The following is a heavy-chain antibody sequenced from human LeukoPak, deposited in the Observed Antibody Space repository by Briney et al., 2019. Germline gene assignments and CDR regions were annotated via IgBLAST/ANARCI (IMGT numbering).Heavy chain of an antibody. J-gene: IGHJ6*02. CDR1: GFTFSSYW. V-gene: IGHV3-74*01. D-gene: IGHD2-15*01. Sequence: GGSLRLSCAASGFTFSSYWMHWVRQAPGKGLVWVSRINSDGSSTSYADSVKGRFTISRDNAKNTLYLQMNSLRAEDTAVYYCARDQDYCSGGSCHGYYYYGMDVWGQGTTVTVSS. CDR3: ARDQDYCSGGSCHGYYYYGMDV. CDR2: INSDGSST.